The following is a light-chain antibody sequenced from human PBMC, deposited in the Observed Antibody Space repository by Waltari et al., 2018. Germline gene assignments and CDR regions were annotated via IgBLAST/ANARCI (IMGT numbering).Light chain of an antibody. V-gene: IGLV2-23*02. CDR1: ISDVGIHDL. CDR3: CSYAGDDNHFV. Sequence: PASVSGSLGQSITISCSGTISDVGIHDLVSWYQEHPGKAPKLIIFEVTKRPSGVSSRFSGSKSGNTASLTISGLQAEDEADYYCCSYAGDDNHFVFGTGTKVTVL. CDR2: EVT. J-gene: IGLJ1*01.